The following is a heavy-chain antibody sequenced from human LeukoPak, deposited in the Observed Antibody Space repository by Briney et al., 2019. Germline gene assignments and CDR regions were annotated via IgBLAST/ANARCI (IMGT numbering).Heavy chain of an antibody. CDR3: ARGSRPVYNLLTGKRYFDY. D-gene: IGHD3-9*01. CDR1: GYTFTGYY. J-gene: IGHJ4*02. CDR2: INPNSGST. Sequence: ASVKVSCKASGYTFTGYYMHWVRQAPGQGLEWMGWINPNSGSTTYAQKFRGRLTMTRDMSTSTVYMELSSLRSEDTAVYYCARGSRPVYNLLTGKRYFDYWGQGTLLTVSS. V-gene: IGHV1-2*02.